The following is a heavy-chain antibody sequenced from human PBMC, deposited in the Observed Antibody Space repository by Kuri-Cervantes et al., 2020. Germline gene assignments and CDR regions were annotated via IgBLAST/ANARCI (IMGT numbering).Heavy chain of an antibody. CDR1: GYTFTGYY. Sequence: ASVKVSCKASGYTFTGYYMHWVRQAPGQGLEWMGWINPNSGGTNYAQKFQGWVTMTRDTSISTAYMELRSLRSDDTAVYYCARVGPKSDDYWGQGTLVTVSS. V-gene: IGHV1-2*04. CDR2: INPNSGGT. CDR3: ARVGPKSDDY. J-gene: IGHJ4*02.